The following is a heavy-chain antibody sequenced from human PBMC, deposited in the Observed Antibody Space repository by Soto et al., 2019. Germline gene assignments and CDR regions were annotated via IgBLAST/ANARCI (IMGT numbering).Heavy chain of an antibody. V-gene: IGHV4-59*01. J-gene: IGHJ6*02. Sequence: SETLSLTCTVSGGSISSYYWSWVRQPPGKGLEWIGYIYYIGSTDYNPSLKSRVTISVDTSKNQFSLKLSSVTAADTAVYYCARAPRGYSGYDFYYYYYGMDVWGQGTTVTVSS. D-gene: IGHD5-12*01. CDR3: ARAPRGYSGYDFYYYYYGMDV. CDR1: GGSISSYY. CDR2: IYYIGST.